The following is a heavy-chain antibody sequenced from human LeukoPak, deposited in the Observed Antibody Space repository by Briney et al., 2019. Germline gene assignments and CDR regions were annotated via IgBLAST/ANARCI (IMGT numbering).Heavy chain of an antibody. D-gene: IGHD3-22*01. Sequence: SETLSLTCAVYGGSFSGYYWSWIRQPPGKGLEWIGEINHSGSTNYNPSLKSRVTISVDTSKNQFSLKLSSVTAADTAVYYCARADAEYYYDSSGYSHYFDYWGQGTLVTVSS. V-gene: IGHV4-34*01. CDR3: ARADAEYYYDSSGYSHYFDY. CDR1: GGSFSGYY. CDR2: INHSGST. J-gene: IGHJ4*02.